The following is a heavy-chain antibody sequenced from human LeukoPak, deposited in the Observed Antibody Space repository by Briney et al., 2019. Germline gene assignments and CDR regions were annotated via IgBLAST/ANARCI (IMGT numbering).Heavy chain of an antibody. CDR2: INHSGST. V-gene: IGHV4-34*01. J-gene: IGHJ6*03. CDR3: ARGGGYDFWSGYNYYYYYMDV. CDR1: GGSFSGYY. D-gene: IGHD3-3*01. Sequence: NPSETLSLTCAVYGGSFSGYYWSWIRQPPGKGLEWIGEINHSGSTNYNPSLKSRVTISVDTSKNQFSLKLSSVTAADTAVYYCARGGGYDFWSGYNYYYYYMDVWGKGTTVTVSS.